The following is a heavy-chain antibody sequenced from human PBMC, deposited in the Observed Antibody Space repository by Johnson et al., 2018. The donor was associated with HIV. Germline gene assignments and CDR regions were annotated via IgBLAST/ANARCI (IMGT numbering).Heavy chain of an antibody. V-gene: IGHV3-66*01. CDR3: ARGPEVRGVIIGFDL. D-gene: IGHD3-10*01. CDR1: GFSVTSKY. Sequence: MQLVESGGGVVQPGGSLRLSCAASGFSVTSKYLSWVRQARGKGLEWVSLIHSAGSTSYADSAKGRFTISRDNPKNTLYLQMNSLRVEDTAVYFCARGPEVRGVIIGFDLWGQGTMVTVSS. CDR2: IHSAGST. J-gene: IGHJ3*01.